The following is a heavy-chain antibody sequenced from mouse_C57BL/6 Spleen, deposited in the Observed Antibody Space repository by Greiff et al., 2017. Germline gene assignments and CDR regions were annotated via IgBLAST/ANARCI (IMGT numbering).Heavy chain of an antibody. J-gene: IGHJ2*01. CDR1: GFTFSSYA. Sequence: DVMLVESGGGLVKPGGSLKLSCAASGFTFSSYAMSWVRQTPEKRLEWVATISDGGSYTYYPDNVKGRFTISRDNAKNNLYLQMSHLKSEDTAMYYCARVGFDYWGQGTTLTVSS. CDR3: ARVGFDY. CDR2: ISDGGSYT. V-gene: IGHV5-4*03.